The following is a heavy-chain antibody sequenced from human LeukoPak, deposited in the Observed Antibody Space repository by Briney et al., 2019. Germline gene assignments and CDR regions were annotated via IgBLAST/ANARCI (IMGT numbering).Heavy chain of an antibody. Sequence: SETLSLTCTVSGGSISSHYWSWIRQPPGKGLEWIGYIYYSGSTNYNPSLKSRVTISVDTSKNQFSLKLSSVTAAGTAVYYCARTIVPDAFDIWGQGTMVTVSS. V-gene: IGHV4-59*11. CDR2: IYYSGST. CDR3: ARTIVPDAFDI. D-gene: IGHD2-2*01. CDR1: GGSISSHY. J-gene: IGHJ3*02.